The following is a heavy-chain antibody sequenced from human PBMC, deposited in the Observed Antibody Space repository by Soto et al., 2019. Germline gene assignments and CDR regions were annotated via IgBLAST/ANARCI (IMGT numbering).Heavy chain of an antibody. Sequence: GESLNLSCNGSCYRFTSYWISCVRQMPGKGLEWMGRIDPSDSYTNYSPSFQGHVTISADKSISTAYLQWSSLKASDTAMYYCARRHSSSSAFDPWGQGTLVTVSS. V-gene: IGHV5-10-1*01. J-gene: IGHJ5*02. CDR3: ARRHSSSSAFDP. D-gene: IGHD6-13*01. CDR1: CYRFTSYW. CDR2: IDPSDSYT.